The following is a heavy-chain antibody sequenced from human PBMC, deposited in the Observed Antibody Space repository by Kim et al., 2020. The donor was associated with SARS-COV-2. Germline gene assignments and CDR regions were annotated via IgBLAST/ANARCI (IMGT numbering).Heavy chain of an antibody. CDR3: ARSDRSRPFDY. Sequence: GGSLRLSCAASGFTFSSYSMNWVRQAPGKGLEWVSSISSSSSYIYYADSVKGRFTISRDNAKNSLYLQMNSLRAEDTAVYYCARSDRSRPFDYWGQGTLVTVSS. CDR2: ISSSSSYI. V-gene: IGHV3-21*01. D-gene: IGHD3-22*01. CDR1: GFTFSSYS. J-gene: IGHJ4*02.